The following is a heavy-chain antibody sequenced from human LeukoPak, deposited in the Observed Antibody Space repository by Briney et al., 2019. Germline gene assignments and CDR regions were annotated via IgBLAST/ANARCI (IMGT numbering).Heavy chain of an antibody. D-gene: IGHD4-17*01. CDR1: GFTVSSNY. CDR2: IYGSTSA. CDR3: ARLNFGDDY. Sequence: GGSLRLSCAASGFTVSSNYINWVRQAPGKGLEWVSLIYGSTSADYADSVKGRFTISRDTSMNTVYLQMNSLRAEDTPVYYCARLNFGDDYWGQGTLVTVPS. V-gene: IGHV3-66*01. J-gene: IGHJ4*02.